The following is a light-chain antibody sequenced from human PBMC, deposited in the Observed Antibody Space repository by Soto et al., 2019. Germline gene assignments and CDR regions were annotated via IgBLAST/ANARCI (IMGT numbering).Light chain of an antibody. J-gene: IGLJ3*02. CDR3: SSYAGSNNPWV. CDR1: SSDVGAYNY. Sequence: QSALTQPPSASGSPGQSVTISCTGTSSDVGAYNYVCWYQQHPGKAPKLIISEVTKRPSGVPDRFSGSKSDNTASLTVTGLQAEDEAEYYCSSYAGSNNPWVFGGGTKLAVL. CDR2: EVT. V-gene: IGLV2-8*01.